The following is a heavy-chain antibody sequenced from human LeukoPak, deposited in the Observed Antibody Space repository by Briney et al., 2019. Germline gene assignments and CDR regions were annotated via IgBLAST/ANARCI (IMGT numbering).Heavy chain of an antibody. Sequence: ASVKVSCTASGYTFTTYDINWVRQATGQGLEWMGWMNPNSGNTGYAQKFRGRVTMTRNTSITTAYMELSSLRSEDTAVYYCARRSGTAMTTTFDYWGQGTLVTVSS. CDR2: MNPNSGNT. V-gene: IGHV1-8*01. J-gene: IGHJ4*02. CDR3: ARRSGTAMTTTFDY. CDR1: GYTFTTYD. D-gene: IGHD4-17*01.